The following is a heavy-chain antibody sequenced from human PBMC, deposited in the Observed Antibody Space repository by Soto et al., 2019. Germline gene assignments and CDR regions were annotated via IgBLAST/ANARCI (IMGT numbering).Heavy chain of an antibody. D-gene: IGHD6-6*01. CDR1: GYTFTSYA. V-gene: IGHV1-3*01. Sequence: QVQLVQSGAEVKKPGASVKVSCKASGYTFTSYAMHWVRQAPGQRLEWMGWINAGNGNTKYSQKFQGSVTITRDTSASKAYMELSSLRSEDTAVYYCARGGGIAARPLDYWGQGTLVTVSS. J-gene: IGHJ4*02. CDR3: ARGGGIAARPLDY. CDR2: INAGNGNT.